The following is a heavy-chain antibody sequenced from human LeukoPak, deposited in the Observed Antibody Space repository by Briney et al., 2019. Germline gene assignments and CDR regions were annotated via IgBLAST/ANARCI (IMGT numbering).Heavy chain of an antibody. V-gene: IGHV1-8*01. CDR1: GYTFTSYD. Sequence: ASVKVSCKASGYTFTSYDINWVRQATGQGLAGMGWMNPNSGNTGYAQKFQGRVTMTRNSSITTAYMELSSLTAEQTPVYYCARRLGRCTDASSYYPDYWGQGTLVSVSS. CDR2: MNPNSGNT. J-gene: IGHJ4*02. D-gene: IGHD2-15*01. CDR3: ARRLGRCTDASSYYPDY.